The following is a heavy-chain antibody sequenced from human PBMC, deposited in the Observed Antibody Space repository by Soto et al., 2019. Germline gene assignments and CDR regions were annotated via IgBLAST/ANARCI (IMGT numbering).Heavy chain of an antibody. CDR2: IIPIFGTT. D-gene: IGHD3-10*01. Sequence: QVQLVQSGAEVKKPGSSVKVSCKASGGIFSTYAISWFRRAPGQGLEWMGGIIPIFGTTNYAQRFQGRGTITADECTSTAYMELSRLRSEDTPVYYCARDRDADGSGNYYNRIDFWGQGTLVTVSS. CDR3: ARDRDADGSGNYYNRIDF. CDR1: GGIFSTYA. V-gene: IGHV1-69*01. J-gene: IGHJ4*02.